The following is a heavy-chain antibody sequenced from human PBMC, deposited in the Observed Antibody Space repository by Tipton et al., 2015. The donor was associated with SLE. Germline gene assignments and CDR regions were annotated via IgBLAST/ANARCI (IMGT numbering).Heavy chain of an antibody. CDR3: ASTNHYDSGDYLPYYGMDV. Sequence: TLSLTCTVSGDSISSTSPTYYWTWIRQPPGKGLQYIASIYYGGGTYYNPSLTSRATISVDTSKNQFSLKLNPVTAADTAVYYCASTNHYDSGDYLPYYGMDVWGQGTTVTVSS. J-gene: IGHJ6*02. V-gene: IGHV4-39*07. CDR2: IYYGGGT. CDR1: GDSISSTSPTYY. D-gene: IGHD3-22*01.